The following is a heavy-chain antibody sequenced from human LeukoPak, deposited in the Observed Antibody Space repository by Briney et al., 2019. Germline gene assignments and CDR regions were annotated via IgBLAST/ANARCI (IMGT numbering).Heavy chain of an antibody. D-gene: IGHD3-10*01. V-gene: IGHV3-15*01. CDR3: TTSYYCGSGPPWY. CDR1: GFTFSNAW. J-gene: IGHJ4*02. CDR2: IKSKTDGGTT. Sequence: GGSLRLSCAASGFTFSNAWMSWVRQAPGKGLEWVGRIKSKTDGGTTDYAAPVKGRFTISRDDSKNTLYLQMNSLKTEDTAVYYCTTSYYCGSGPPWYWGQGTLVTVSS.